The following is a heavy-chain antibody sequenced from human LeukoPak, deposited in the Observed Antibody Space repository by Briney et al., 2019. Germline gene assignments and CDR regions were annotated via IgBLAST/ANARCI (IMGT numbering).Heavy chain of an antibody. Sequence: PSETLSLTCAVSGESFSAYYWSWIRQPPGKGLEWIGEINHSGSTNYNPSLKSRVTISIDTSENQFSLKLSSVTAADTAVYYCARSSSGPDYWGQGTLVTVST. V-gene: IGHV4-34*01. J-gene: IGHJ4*02. CDR2: INHSGST. CDR3: ARSSSGPDY. CDR1: GESFSAYY. D-gene: IGHD3-22*01.